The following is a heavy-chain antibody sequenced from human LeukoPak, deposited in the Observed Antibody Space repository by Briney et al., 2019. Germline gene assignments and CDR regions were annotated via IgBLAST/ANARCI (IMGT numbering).Heavy chain of an antibody. V-gene: IGHV3-30*18. CDR1: GFTFSSYG. Sequence: GGSLRLSCAASGFTFSSYGMHWVRQAPGKGLEWVAVISYDGSNKYYADSVKGRFTISRDNSKNTLYLQMNSLRAEDTAVYYCAKMVHTEQWLVPFDYWGQGTLVTVSS. CDR3: AKMVHTEQWLVPFDY. J-gene: IGHJ4*02. D-gene: IGHD6-19*01. CDR2: ISYDGSNK.